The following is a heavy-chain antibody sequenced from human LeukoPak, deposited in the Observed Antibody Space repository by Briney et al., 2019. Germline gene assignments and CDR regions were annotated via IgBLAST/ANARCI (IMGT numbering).Heavy chain of an antibody. V-gene: IGHV3-13*01. J-gene: IGHJ4*02. D-gene: IGHD4-23*01. CDR2: IGTAGDT. CDR3: ARVKDGGLGFDY. Sequence: GGSLRLSCAASGFTFSSYDMHWVRQATGKGLEWVSAIGTAGDTYYAGSVKGRFTISRENAKNSLYLQMNRLRAGDTAVYYCARVKDGGLGFDYWGRGTLVTVSS. CDR1: GFTFSSYD.